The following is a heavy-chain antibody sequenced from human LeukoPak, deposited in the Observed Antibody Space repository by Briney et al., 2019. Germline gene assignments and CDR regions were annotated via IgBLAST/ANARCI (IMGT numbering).Heavy chain of an antibody. CDR2: IYYSGAT. Sequence: SQTLSLTCSVSGXSIGSEAYYWSWIRQHPGKGLEWIGYIYYSGATYYNPSLQSRLTISVDTSKNQFSLRLNSVTAADTAVYYCARAGNSGYWFDYWGQGSVVTVSS. V-gene: IGHV4-31*03. CDR3: ARAGNSGYWFDY. J-gene: IGHJ4*02. CDR1: GXSIGSEAYY. D-gene: IGHD3-22*01.